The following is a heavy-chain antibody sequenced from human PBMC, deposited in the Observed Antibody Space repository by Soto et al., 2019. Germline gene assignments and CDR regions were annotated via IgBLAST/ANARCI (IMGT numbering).Heavy chain of an antibody. CDR1: GFTFRPFD. V-gene: IGHV3-13*01. D-gene: IGHD2-21*01. Sequence: PGVSLRLSCAASGFTFRPFDIHWVRQSTGKGLDWVSTMDSSGYTYIPDSMKGRFTISRDFAENTLYLHVHSLGVEDTAIYFCARGDSFLHGFDVWGQGTTVTVSS. J-gene: IGHJ6*02. CDR3: ARGDSFLHGFDV. CDR2: MDSSGYT.